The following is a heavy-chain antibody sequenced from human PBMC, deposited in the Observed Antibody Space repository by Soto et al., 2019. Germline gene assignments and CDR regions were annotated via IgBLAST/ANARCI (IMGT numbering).Heavy chain of an antibody. D-gene: IGHD3-3*01. Sequence: PGGSLRLSCAASGFTFSSYWMSWVRQAPGKGLEWVANIKQDGSEKYYVDSVKGRFTISRDNAKNSLYLQMNSLRAEDTAVYYCARDVEEHYDFWSGYYPINYGMDVWGQGTTVTSP. V-gene: IGHV3-7*03. CDR2: IKQDGSEK. J-gene: IGHJ6*02. CDR3: ARDVEEHYDFWSGYYPINYGMDV. CDR1: GFTFSSYW.